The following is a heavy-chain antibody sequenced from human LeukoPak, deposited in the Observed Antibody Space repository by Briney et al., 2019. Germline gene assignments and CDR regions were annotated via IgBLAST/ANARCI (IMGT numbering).Heavy chain of an antibody. V-gene: IGHV3-15*01. J-gene: IGHJ3*02. CDR3: TTDSDILTGYYRGAFDS. CDR2: IKSKTDGGTP. D-gene: IGHD3-9*01. CDR1: GFTFNNAW. Sequence: GGSLRLSCAASGFTFNNAWMSWVRQAPGKGLEWVGRIKSKTDGGTPDYAAPVKGRFTISRDDSKNTLYLQMNSLETEDTAVYYCTTDSDILTGYYRGAFDSWGQGTRVTVSS.